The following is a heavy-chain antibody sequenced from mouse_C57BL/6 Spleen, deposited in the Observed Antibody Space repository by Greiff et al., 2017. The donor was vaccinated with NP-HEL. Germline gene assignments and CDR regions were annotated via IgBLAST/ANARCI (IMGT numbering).Heavy chain of an antibody. J-gene: IGHJ1*03. CDR2: IHPNSGST. Sequence: VQLQQPGAELVKPGASVKLSCKASGYTFTSYWMHWVKQRPGQGLEWIGMIHPNSGSTNYNEKFKSKATLTVDKSSSTAYMQLSSLTSDDSAVYYCASSSYPYWYFDVWGTGTTVTVSS. CDR3: ASSSYPYWYFDV. D-gene: IGHD1-1*01. CDR1: GYTFTSYW. V-gene: IGHV1-64*01.